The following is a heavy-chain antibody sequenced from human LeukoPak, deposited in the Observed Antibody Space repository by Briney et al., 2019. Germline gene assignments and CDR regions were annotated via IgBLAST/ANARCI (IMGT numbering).Heavy chain of an antibody. J-gene: IGHJ4*02. Sequence: SETLSLTCSVSGGSISRSNYYWDWIRQPPGKGLEWIGSIYYSGTTNYNPSLNSRVTISLDTSKNQFSLNLSSVTAADTAVYYCARENSLDYFDYWGQGTLVTVSS. D-gene: IGHD2/OR15-2a*01. CDR1: GGSISRSNYY. V-gene: IGHV4-39*07. CDR3: ARENSLDYFDY. CDR2: IYYSGTT.